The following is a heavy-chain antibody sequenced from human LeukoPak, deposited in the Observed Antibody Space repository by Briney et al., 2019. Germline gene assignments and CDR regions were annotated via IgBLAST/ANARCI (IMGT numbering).Heavy chain of an antibody. Sequence: GGSLRLSCAASGFIFSSYYMTWVRQVPGKGLEWVATINPDGSEKNYVDSVKGRFTISRDNARNSLYLQMNSLRAEDTALYYCARAGARSPDRWWYDYWGQGTLVTVSS. CDR3: ARAGARSPDRWWYDY. D-gene: IGHD2-15*01. CDR1: GFIFSSYY. V-gene: IGHV3-7*03. J-gene: IGHJ4*02. CDR2: INPDGSEK.